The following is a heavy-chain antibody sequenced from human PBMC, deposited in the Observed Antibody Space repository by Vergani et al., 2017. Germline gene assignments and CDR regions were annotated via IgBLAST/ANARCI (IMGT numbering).Heavy chain of an antibody. CDR3: AGGWVSGWYGELGY. CDR1: GGSISSYY. J-gene: IGHJ4*02. V-gene: IGHV4-59*01. CDR2: IHYTGST. D-gene: IGHD6-19*01. Sequence: QVQLQESGPGLVKPSETLSLTCTASGGSISSYYWTWIRQPPGKGLEWIGNIHYTGSTNYNPSLQSRVTMSVDTSNNQFSLRLSTVTDADAAVYYCAGGWVSGWYGELGYWGQGTLVTVSS.